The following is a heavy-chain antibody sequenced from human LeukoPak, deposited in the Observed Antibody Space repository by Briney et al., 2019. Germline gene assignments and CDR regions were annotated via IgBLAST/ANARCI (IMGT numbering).Heavy chain of an antibody. CDR2: INHSGST. V-gene: IGHV4-34*01. D-gene: IGHD3-10*01. CDR3: ARRPMVRGVPNDY. CDR1: GGSFSGYY. Sequence: SETLSLTCAVYGGSFSGYYWSWIRQPPGKGLEWIGEINHSGSTNYNPSLKSRVTISVDTSKNQFSLKLSSVTAADTAVYYCARRPMVRGVPNDYWGQGTLVTVSS. J-gene: IGHJ4*02.